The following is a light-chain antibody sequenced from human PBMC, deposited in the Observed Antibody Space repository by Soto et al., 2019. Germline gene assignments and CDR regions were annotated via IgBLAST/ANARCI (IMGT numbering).Light chain of an antibody. Sequence: DIVMTQSPLSLPVTPGEPASISCRSCQSLLHSNGYNYLDWYLQKPGQSPQLLIYLGANRASEVPDRFSGSGSGTYFTLKISRVESEDVGVYYCRQALKTSPSFGQGTKVEIK. CDR3: RQALKTSPS. CDR2: LGA. V-gene: IGKV2-28*01. CDR1: QSLLHSNGYNY. J-gene: IGKJ1*01.